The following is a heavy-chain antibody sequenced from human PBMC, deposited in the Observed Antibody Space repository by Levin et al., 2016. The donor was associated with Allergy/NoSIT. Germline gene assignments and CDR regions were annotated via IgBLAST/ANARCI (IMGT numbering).Heavy chain of an antibody. CDR1: GFTFSTSA. CDR2: ISPDGSDK. Sequence: GESLKISCAASGFTFSTSAMHWVRQAPTKGLEWVADISPDGSDKDYADSVKGRFTLSRDNFRKTLYLQMNSLREDDTAVYYCARGPIHGAFDIWGQGTWVTVSS. V-gene: IGHV3-30*03. CDR3: ARGPIHGAFDI. J-gene: IGHJ3*02.